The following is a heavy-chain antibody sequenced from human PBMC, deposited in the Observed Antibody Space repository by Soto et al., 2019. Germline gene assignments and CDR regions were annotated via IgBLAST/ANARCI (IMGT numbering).Heavy chain of an antibody. D-gene: IGHD6-13*01. Sequence: ASVKVSCKASGFTFTSYGISWVRQAPGQGLEWMGWISAYNGNTNYAQKLQGRVTMTTDTSTSTVYMELRSLRSDDTAVYYCAKIAAAGTRGFDPWGQGTLVTVSS. V-gene: IGHV1-18*01. CDR2: ISAYNGNT. J-gene: IGHJ5*02. CDR3: AKIAAAGTRGFDP. CDR1: GFTFTSYG.